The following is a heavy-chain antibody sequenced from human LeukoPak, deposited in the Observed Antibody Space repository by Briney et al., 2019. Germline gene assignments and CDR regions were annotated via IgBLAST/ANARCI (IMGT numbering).Heavy chain of an antibody. CDR3: ARNSSGNYFDY. V-gene: IGHV4-38-2*01. J-gene: IGHJ4*02. CDR1: GNSISNTYY. CDR2: IYNSGST. Sequence: PSETLSLTCAVSGNSISNTYYWGWIRQPPGTELEWIGSIYNSGSTHYNPSLKSRVTISVDTSKNQFSLKLSSVTAADTAVYYCARNSSGNYFDYWGQGTLVTVSS. D-gene: IGHD1-26*01.